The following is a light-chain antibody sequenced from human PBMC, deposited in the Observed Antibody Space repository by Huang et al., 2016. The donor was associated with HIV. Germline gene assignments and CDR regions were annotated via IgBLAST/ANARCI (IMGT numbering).Light chain of an antibody. V-gene: IGKV3-15*01. CDR2: GAS. CDR1: QSVSSN. CDR3: QQYNNWPHT. Sequence: EIVMTQSPATLSVSPGERATLSCRASQSVSSNLAWYQQKPGQAPRLLIYGASTRATCIPARFSGTGSGTEFTLTISSLQSEDFAVYNCQQYNNWPHTFGQGTKLEIK. J-gene: IGKJ2*01.